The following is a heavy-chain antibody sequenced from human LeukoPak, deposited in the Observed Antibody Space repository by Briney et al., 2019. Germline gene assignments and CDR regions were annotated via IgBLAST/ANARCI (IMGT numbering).Heavy chain of an antibody. Sequence: ASVKVSCKASGYTFTGYGISWVRQAPGQGLEWMGWISAYNGNTNYAQKLQGRVTMTTDTSTSTAYMELRSLRSDDTAVYYCARDPTIFGVVITPFDYWGQGTLVTVSS. CDR2: ISAYNGNT. J-gene: IGHJ4*02. D-gene: IGHD3-3*01. CDR3: ARDPTIFGVVITPFDY. CDR1: GYTFTGYG. V-gene: IGHV1-18*01.